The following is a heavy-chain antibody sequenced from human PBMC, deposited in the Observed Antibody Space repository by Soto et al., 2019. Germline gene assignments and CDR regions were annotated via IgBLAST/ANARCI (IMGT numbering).Heavy chain of an antibody. CDR2: IYHSGST. CDR1: GGSISSGGYS. V-gene: IGHV4-30-2*01. D-gene: IGHD4-17*01. CDR3: ARAVEAVNWCDP. J-gene: IGHJ5*02. Sequence: QLQLQESGSGLVKPSQTLSLTCAVSGGSISSGGYSWSWIRQPPGKGLEWIGYIYHSGSTYYTPSLKSRVTISVHRSKTQFFLKLSSVTAADTAVYYCARAVEAVNWCDPWGQGTLVTVSS.